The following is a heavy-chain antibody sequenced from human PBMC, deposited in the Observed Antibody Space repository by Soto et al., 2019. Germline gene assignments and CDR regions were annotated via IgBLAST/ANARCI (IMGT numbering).Heavy chain of an antibody. V-gene: IGHV3-30*04. D-gene: IGHD3-22*01. CDR1: GFTFSTSA. Sequence: GGSLRLSCAASGFTFSTSAIHWVRQAPGKGLEWVALISSDESHKSYADSVKGRFTISRDNARNTLYLQLNSLRADDTAVYFCVRDQDSRGYSVFNLWGQGAQVTVSS. J-gene: IGHJ5*02. CDR2: ISSDESHK. CDR3: VRDQDSRGYSVFNL.